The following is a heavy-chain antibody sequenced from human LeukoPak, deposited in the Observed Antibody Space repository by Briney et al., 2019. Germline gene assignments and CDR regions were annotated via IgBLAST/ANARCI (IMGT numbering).Heavy chain of an antibody. J-gene: IGHJ4*02. Sequence: XXXXVRQXXXQGLEWMGWMNPNSGNTGYAQKFQGRVTMTRNTSISTAYMELSSLRSEDTAVYYCARGLWFGELLEDGFDYWGQGTLVTVSS. CDR3: ARGLWFGELLEDGFDY. D-gene: IGHD3-10*01. V-gene: IGHV1-8*01. CDR2: MNPNSGNT. CDR1: X.